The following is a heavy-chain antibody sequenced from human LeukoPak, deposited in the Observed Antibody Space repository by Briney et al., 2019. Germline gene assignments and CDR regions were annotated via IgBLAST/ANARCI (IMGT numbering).Heavy chain of an antibody. D-gene: IGHD3-16*01. J-gene: IGHJ4*02. V-gene: IGHV3-48*04. CDR1: GFDFGAFG. CDR3: ARRSFEGFDY. CDR2: SADGSATK. Sequence: SGGSLRLSCVVSGFDFGAFGMNWVRQAPGKGLEWISYSADGSATKYYADSVKGRFIISRDNAKKSLYLRMNSLRAEDTAVYYCARRSFEGFDYWGQGTLVTVSS.